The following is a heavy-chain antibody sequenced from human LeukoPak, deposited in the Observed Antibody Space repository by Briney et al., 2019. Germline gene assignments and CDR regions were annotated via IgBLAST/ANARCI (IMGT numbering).Heavy chain of an antibody. CDR3: ARYATVAAHRDFDY. CDR2: ITRSSSSI. D-gene: IGHD6-19*01. J-gene: IGHJ4*02. V-gene: IGHV3-48*01. Sequence: GGSLRLSCAASGFTFSSYSMNWVRQAPGKGLEWVSYITRSSSSIYYADSVKGRFTISRDNAKNSLYLQMNSLRAEDTAVYYCARYATVAAHRDFDYWGQVILVTVSS. CDR1: GFTFSSYS.